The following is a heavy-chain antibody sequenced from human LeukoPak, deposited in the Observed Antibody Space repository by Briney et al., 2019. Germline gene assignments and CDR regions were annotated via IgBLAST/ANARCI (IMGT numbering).Heavy chain of an antibody. J-gene: IGHJ5*02. CDR1: GFTFSSYA. Sequence: AGGSLRLSCAASGFTFSSYAMSWVRQAPGKGLEWVSAISGSGGSTYYADSVKGRFTISRDNSKNTLFLQMSSLRAEDTALYYCAKGSSGYFADLWGQGTLVTLSS. CDR2: ISGSGGST. CDR3: AKGSSGYFADL. D-gene: IGHD3-22*01. V-gene: IGHV3-23*01.